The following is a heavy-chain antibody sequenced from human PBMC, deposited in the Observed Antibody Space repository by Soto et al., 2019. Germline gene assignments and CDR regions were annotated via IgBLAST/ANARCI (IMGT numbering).Heavy chain of an antibody. CDR1: GGASSNYA. V-gene: IGHV1-69*01. CDR2: IITSTGTT. Sequence: QVQLVQSGAEVKKPGSSMKVSCKAAGGASSNYAFSWVRQAPGQGLEWMGGIITSTGTTNYAKKFQGRVTITADESTSTAYVELSSLRSEDTAVYYCARGVGATYPYFYYGMDVWGPGTTVTVSS. D-gene: IGHD1-26*01. J-gene: IGHJ6*02. CDR3: ARGVGATYPYFYYGMDV.